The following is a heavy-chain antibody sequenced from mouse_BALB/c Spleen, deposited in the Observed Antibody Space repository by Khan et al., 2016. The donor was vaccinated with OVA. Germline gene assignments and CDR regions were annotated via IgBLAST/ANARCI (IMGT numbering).Heavy chain of an antibody. CDR2: ISSGGDYT. Sequence: EVELVESGGDLVKPGGSLKLSCAASGFTFSNYGMSWVRQTPDKRLAWVATISSGGDYTYYPDSVKGRFTIFRDNAKNTLYLQMSSLKSEDTAMYHCASHLTGSFAYWGQGTLVTVSA. V-gene: IGHV5-6*01. CDR1: GFTFSNYG. J-gene: IGHJ3*01. CDR3: ASHLTGSFAY. D-gene: IGHD4-1*01.